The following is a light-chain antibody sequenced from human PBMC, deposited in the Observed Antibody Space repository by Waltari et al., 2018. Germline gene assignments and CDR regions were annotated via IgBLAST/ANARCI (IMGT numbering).Light chain of an antibody. V-gene: IGKV3-11*01. Sequence: EIVLTQSLATLSLSPGESATFSCRASQSVSSFLAWYQQKRGQAPRLLIYDASTRATGIPARFSGSGSGTDFTLTISSLEPEDFAVYYCQQRKTWPITFGQGTRLEIK. J-gene: IGKJ5*01. CDR2: DAS. CDR3: QQRKTWPIT. CDR1: QSVSSF.